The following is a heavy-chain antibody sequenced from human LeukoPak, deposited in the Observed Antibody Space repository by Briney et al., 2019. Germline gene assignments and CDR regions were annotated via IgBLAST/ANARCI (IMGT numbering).Heavy chain of an antibody. D-gene: IGHD4-17*01. CDR2: ISGIGGST. J-gene: IGHJ2*01. V-gene: IGHV3-23*01. CDR1: GFAFSSHG. CDR3: AKEGDYGYWYFDL. Sequence: PGGSLRLSCAASGFAFSSHGMHWVRQAPGKGLEWVSAISGIGGSTYYADSVKGRFTISRDNSKNTLYLQMNSLRAEDTAVYYCAKEGDYGYWYFDLWGRGTLVTVSS.